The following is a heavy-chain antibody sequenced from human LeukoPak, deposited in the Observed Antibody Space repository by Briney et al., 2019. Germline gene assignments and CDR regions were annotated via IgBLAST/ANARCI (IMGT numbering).Heavy chain of an antibody. CDR3: ARARDFAYSSSSDYFDY. J-gene: IGHJ4*02. CDR2: IIPIFGTA. D-gene: IGHD6-6*01. Sequence: ASVKVSCKASGGTFSSYAISWVRQAPGQGLEWMGGIIPIFGTANYAQKFQGRVTITADESTSTAYMELSSLRSEDTAVYYCARARDFAYSSSSDYFDYWGQGTLVTVSS. CDR1: GGTFSSYA. V-gene: IGHV1-69*01.